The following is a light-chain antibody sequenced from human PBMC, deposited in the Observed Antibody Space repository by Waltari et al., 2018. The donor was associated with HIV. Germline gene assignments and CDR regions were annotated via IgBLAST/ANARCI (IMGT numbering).Light chain of an antibody. CDR1: HNISDW. J-gene: IGKJ1*01. CDR2: RAS. Sequence: DIQMTQSPSTLSASVGDPVTITCRASHNISDWLAWYQQKPGKAPKVLIYRASSLESGVPLRFSGSGSGTQFILTISSLQPDDFATYYCQQYNHYSWTFGQGTKVEIK. CDR3: QQYNHYSWT. V-gene: IGKV1-5*03.